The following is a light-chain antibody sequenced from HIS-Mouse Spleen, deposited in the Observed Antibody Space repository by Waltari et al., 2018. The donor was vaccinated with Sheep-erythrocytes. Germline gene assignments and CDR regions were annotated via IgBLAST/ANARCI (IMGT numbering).Light chain of an antibody. CDR2: EGS. V-gene: IGLV2-8*01. CDR3: SSYAGSNNWV. CDR1: SSDVGGYNY. Sequence: QSALTQPPSASGSPGQSVTISCTGTSSDVGGYNYVSWYQQHPGKAPKLMIDEGSKRPSGVPARFSGSKSGNTASLTVSGLQAEDEADYYCSSYAGSNNWVFGGGTKLTVL. J-gene: IGLJ3*02.